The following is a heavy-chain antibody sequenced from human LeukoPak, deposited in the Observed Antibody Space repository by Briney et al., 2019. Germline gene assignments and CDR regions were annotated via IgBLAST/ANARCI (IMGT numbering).Heavy chain of an antibody. CDR2: IYYSGTT. Sequence: SETLSLTCTVSGGSIGRFYWSWIRLPPGKGLEWIGYIYYSGTTNYNPSLKSRVSMSIDTYKNHFSLKLRSLTAADTAVYYCARHRSGAFFDFWGQGALVTVSS. V-gene: IGHV4-59*08. CDR1: GGSIGRFY. D-gene: IGHD1-14*01. J-gene: IGHJ4*02. CDR3: ARHRSGAFFDF.